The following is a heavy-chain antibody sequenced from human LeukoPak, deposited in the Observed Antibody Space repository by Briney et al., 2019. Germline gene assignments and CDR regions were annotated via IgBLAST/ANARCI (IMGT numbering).Heavy chain of an antibody. CDR2: IRYDGSNK. V-gene: IGHV3-30*02. CDR3: ASFGSMWFGELSGFDY. J-gene: IGHJ4*02. Sequence: GGSLRLSCAASGFTFSSYGMHWVRQAPGKGLEWVAFIRYDGSNKYYADSVKGRFTISRDNSKNTLYLQMNSLRAEDTAVYYCASFGSMWFGELSGFDYWGQGTLVTVSS. CDR1: GFTFSSYG. D-gene: IGHD3-10*01.